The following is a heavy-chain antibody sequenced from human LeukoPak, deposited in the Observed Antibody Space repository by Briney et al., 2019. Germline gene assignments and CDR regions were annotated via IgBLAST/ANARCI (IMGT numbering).Heavy chain of an antibody. D-gene: IGHD3-22*01. J-gene: IGHJ4*02. CDR2: IKQDGSEK. CDR3: ARDYYDSSGYLLRGDY. CDR1: GFTFSSYW. Sequence: PGGSLRLSCAASGFTFSSYWMSWVRQAPGKGLEWVANIKQDGSEKYYVDSVKGRFTISRDNAKNSLYLQMNSLRAEDTAVYYCARDYYDSSGYLLRGDYWGQGTLVTVSS. V-gene: IGHV3-7*01.